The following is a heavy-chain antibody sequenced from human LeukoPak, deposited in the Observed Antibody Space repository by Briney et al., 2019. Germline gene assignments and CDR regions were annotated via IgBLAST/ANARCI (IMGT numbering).Heavy chain of an antibody. J-gene: IGHJ5*02. V-gene: IGHV4-30-2*01. CDR2: IYHSGST. CDR3: ARIVVVAAAVDNWFDP. D-gene: IGHD2-15*01. CDR1: GGSISSGGYS. Sequence: VKPSQTLSLNCAVSGGSISSGGYSWSWIRQPPGKGLEWIGYIYHSGSTYYNPSLKSRVTISVDRSKNQFSLKLSSVTAADTAVYYCARIVVVAAAVDNWFDPWGQGTLVTVSS.